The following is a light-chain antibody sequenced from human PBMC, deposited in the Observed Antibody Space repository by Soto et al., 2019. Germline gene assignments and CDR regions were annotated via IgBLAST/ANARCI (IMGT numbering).Light chain of an antibody. CDR2: KAS. V-gene: IGKV1-5*03. CDR3: LQVANFPRT. Sequence: DIQMTQSPSALSASVGDRVTITCRASESASKWVAWYQQKPGRSPTLLIYKASTLQSGVPSRFSGSGSGTEFTLTISSLQPEDSATYYCLQVANFPRTFGQGTKVDI. CDR1: ESASKW. J-gene: IGKJ1*01.